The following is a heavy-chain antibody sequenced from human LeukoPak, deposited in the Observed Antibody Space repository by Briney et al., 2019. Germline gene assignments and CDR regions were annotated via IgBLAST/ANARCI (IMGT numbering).Heavy chain of an antibody. Sequence: ASVKVSCKASGYTFTGYYMHWVRQAPGQGLEWMGWINPNSGGTNYAQKFQGRVTMTRDTSISTAYMELSRLRSDDTAVYYCARERVATTKAIYGMDVWGQGTTVTVSS. D-gene: IGHD5-12*01. CDR2: INPNSGGT. J-gene: IGHJ6*02. CDR1: GYTFTGYY. CDR3: ARERVATTKAIYGMDV. V-gene: IGHV1-2*02.